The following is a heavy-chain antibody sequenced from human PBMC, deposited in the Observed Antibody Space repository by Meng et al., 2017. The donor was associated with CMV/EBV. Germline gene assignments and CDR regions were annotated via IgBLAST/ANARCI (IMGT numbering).Heavy chain of an antibody. Sequence: GGSLRLSCAASGFTFSSYSMNWVRQAPGKGLVWVSRINSDGSSTSYADSVKGRFTISRDNAKNTLYLQMNSLRAEDTAMYYCARVRVVPAAKGHFDYWGQGTLVTVSS. D-gene: IGHD2-2*01. CDR2: INSDGSST. V-gene: IGHV3-74*01. CDR3: ARVRVVPAAKGHFDY. J-gene: IGHJ4*02. CDR1: GFTFSSYS.